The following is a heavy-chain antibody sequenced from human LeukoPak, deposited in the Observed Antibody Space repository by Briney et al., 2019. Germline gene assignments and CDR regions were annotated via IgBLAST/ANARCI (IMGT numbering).Heavy chain of an antibody. CDR2: IGPDGGTT. CDR1: GFTFYTYG. V-gene: IGHV3-64*01. CDR3: AGGAQLTDY. Sequence: GGSLRLSCAASGFTFYTYGMHWVCQAPGKGLEYVSGIGPDGGTTYYANSVKGRFTISRDNSKYMLYLQMGSLTADDMAVYYCAGGAQLTDYWGQGTLVTVSS. J-gene: IGHJ4*02. D-gene: IGHD6-13*01.